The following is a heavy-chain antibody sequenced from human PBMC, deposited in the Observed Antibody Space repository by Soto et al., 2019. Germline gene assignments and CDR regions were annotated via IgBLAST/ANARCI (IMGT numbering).Heavy chain of an antibody. V-gene: IGHV3-21*01. CDR3: AGTHDSLDY. CDR2: ISSSGSNL. CDR1: GFTFSSYY. Sequence: GGSLRLSCAGSGFTFSSYYVNWVRQAPGKGLEWVSSISSSGSNLYYTDSVKGRFTISRDNAENSLYLQMNSLKAEDTAVYYCAGTHDSLDYWGQGTLVTVSS. J-gene: IGHJ4*02. D-gene: IGHD3-22*01.